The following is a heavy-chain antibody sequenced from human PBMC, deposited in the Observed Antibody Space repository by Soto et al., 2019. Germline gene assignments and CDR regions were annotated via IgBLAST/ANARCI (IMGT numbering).Heavy chain of an antibody. J-gene: IGHJ6*02. Sequence: QVQLVESGGGVVQPGRSLTLSCAASGFTFSNYGMHWVRQAPGKGLEWVAVILNDGSNRYHADSVKDRFTISRDNSKKTLYLQMNSLRAEYTAVYYCARDDEYSGNGMDVWGQGTTVTVS. CDR3: ARDDEYSGNGMDV. CDR2: ILNDGSNR. D-gene: IGHD3-10*01. CDR1: GFTFSNYG. V-gene: IGHV3-33*01.